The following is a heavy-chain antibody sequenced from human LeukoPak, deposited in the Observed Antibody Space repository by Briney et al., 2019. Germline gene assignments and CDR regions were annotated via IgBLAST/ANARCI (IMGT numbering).Heavy chain of an antibody. CDR2: ISGSGGST. D-gene: IGHD3-3*01. J-gene: IGHJ4*02. V-gene: IGHV3-23*01. Sequence: GGSLRLSCAASGFTLSSYAMSWVRQAPGKGLEWVSAISGSGGSTYYADSVKGRFTISRDNSKNTLYLQMNSLRAEDTAVYYCAKISYYDFWSGYNPPPYYFDYWGQGTLVTVSS. CDR1: GFTLSSYA. CDR3: AKISYYDFWSGYNPPPYYFDY.